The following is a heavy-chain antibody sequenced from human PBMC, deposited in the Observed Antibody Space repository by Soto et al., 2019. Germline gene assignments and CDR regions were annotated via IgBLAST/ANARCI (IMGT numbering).Heavy chain of an antibody. CDR3: ARAGELLTPFDY. CDR2: IYPGDSDT. Sequence: PGESLKISCKGSGYSFTSYWIGWVRQMPGKGLEWMGIIYPGDSDTRYSPSFQGQVTISADKSISTAYLQWNSLRAEDTAVYYCARAGELLTPFDYWGQGTLVTVSS. CDR1: GYSFTSYW. D-gene: IGHD1-7*01. V-gene: IGHV5-51*01. J-gene: IGHJ4*02.